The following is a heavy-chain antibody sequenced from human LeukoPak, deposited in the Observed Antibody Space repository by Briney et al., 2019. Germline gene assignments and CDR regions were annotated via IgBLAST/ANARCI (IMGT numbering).Heavy chain of an antibody. CDR3: AKDPNYYGSGSLNWFDP. Sequence: PGGSLRLSCAASGFTFNNYGMHWVRQAPGKGLEWLAFIRYDGSNTYYADSVKGRFTVSRDDSKNTLYLQMNSLRAEDTAVYYCAKDPNYYGSGSLNWFDPWGQGTLVTVSS. J-gene: IGHJ5*02. D-gene: IGHD3-10*01. V-gene: IGHV3-30*02. CDR1: GFTFNNYG. CDR2: IRYDGSNT.